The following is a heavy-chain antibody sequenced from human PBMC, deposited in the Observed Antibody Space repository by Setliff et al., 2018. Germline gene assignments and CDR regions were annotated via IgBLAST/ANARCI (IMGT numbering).Heavy chain of an antibody. CDR2: INPSGGTT. Sequence: ASVKVSCKASGYTFTRYYMQWVRQAPGQGLEWMGIINPSGGTTSYAQKFQGRVTMTRDTSTSTVYMELSSLRTEDTAVYYCARDLRDSSSWYGGDYWGQGTLVTVSS. V-gene: IGHV1-46*01. D-gene: IGHD6-13*01. CDR1: GYTFTRYY. J-gene: IGHJ4*01. CDR3: ARDLRDSSSWYGGDY.